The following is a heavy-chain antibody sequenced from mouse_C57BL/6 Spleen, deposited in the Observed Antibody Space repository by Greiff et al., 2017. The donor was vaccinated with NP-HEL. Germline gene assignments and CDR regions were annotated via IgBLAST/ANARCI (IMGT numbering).Heavy chain of an antibody. CDR3: ARQDYDDY. CDR1: GVTFSSYG. J-gene: IGHJ2*01. CDR2: ISSGGSYT. V-gene: IGHV5-6*02. D-gene: IGHD2-4*01. Sequence: DVKLVESGGDLVKPGGSLKLSCAASGVTFSSYGMSWVRQTPDKRLEWVATISSGGSYTYYPDSVKGRFTISRDNAKNTLYLQMSSLKSEDTAMYYCARQDYDDYWGQGTTLTVSS.